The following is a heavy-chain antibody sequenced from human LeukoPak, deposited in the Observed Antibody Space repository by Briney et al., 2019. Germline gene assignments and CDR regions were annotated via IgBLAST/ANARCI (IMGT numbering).Heavy chain of an antibody. CDR2: ISGSSTII. V-gene: IGHV3-48*01. CDR1: GFTFSAYS. J-gene: IGHJ4*02. CDR3: ARVRSGWYFDY. D-gene: IGHD6-19*01. Sequence: PGGSLRLSCAASGFTFSAYSMKWARQPPGKGLEWVSFISGSSTIISYADSVKGRFTISRDKAKNSLYLQMNSLRAEDTAIYYCARVRSGWYFDYWARGPRSPSPQ.